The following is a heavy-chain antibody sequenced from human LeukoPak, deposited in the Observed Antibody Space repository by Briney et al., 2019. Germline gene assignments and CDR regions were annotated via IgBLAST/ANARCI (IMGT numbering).Heavy chain of an antibody. CDR3: ATLDFLFDY. CDR2: IKKDGSEK. CDR1: GFNFGSYW. D-gene: IGHD3/OR15-3a*01. J-gene: IGHJ4*02. V-gene: IGHV3-7*01. Sequence: GGSLRLSCAVYGFNFGSYWMSWVRQAPGKGLEWVANIKKDGSEKNYVDSVKGRFTISRDNAKNSLYLQMNSLRAEDTAVYYCATLDFLFDYWGQGTLVTVSS.